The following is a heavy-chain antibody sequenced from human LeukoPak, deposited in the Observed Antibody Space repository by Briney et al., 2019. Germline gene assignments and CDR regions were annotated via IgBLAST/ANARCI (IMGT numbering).Heavy chain of an antibody. CDR3: ARDPNKAYGDQFDY. CDR2: IKQDGSEK. Sequence: PGGSLRLSCAASGFTFSSYWMSWVRQAPGKGLEWVANIKQDGSEKYYVDSVKGRFTISRDNAKNSLYLQMNSLRAEDTALYYCARDPNKAYGDQFDYWGQGTLVTVSS. D-gene: IGHD4-17*01. V-gene: IGHV3-7*03. CDR1: GFTFSSYW. J-gene: IGHJ4*02.